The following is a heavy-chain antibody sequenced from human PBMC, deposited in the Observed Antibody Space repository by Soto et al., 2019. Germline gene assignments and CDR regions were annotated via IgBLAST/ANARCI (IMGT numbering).Heavy chain of an antibody. Sequence: GASVKVSCEASGYTFTSYCMSWVRQAPGQGLEWMGWINPSDGNRNFAQKFEDRVTMTTATSTNTVFLELRSLKSDDTAIYYCARDRLRGYDSSGFYSWGQGTMVTVSS. CDR3: ARDRLRGYDSSGFYS. CDR1: GYTFTSYC. V-gene: IGHV1-18*01. J-gene: IGHJ4*02. D-gene: IGHD3-22*01. CDR2: INPSDGNR.